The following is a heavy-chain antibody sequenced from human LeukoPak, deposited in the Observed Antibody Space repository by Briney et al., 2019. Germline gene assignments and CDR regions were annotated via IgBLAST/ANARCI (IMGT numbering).Heavy chain of an antibody. CDR3: ARDGPYDSSGYFDF. D-gene: IGHD3-22*01. CDR1: GFTFSSYE. J-gene: IGHJ4*02. V-gene: IGHV3-48*03. Sequence: PGGSLRLSCAASGFTFSSYEMNWVRQAPGRGLEWISYISSNGSAIHYVDSVKGRFTISRDNTKNSLYLQMNSLRDEDMAVYYCARDGPYDSSGYFDFWGQGTLVTVSS. CDR2: ISSNGSAI.